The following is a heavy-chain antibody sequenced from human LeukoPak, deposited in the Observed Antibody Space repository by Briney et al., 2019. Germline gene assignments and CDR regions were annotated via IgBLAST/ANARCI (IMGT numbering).Heavy chain of an antibody. D-gene: IGHD6-19*01. V-gene: IGHV3-53*01. Sequence: GGSLRLSCAASGFTFSSYSMNWVRQAPGRGLEWVSVIYSDGTTKYADSAKGRFTISRDNSKSMVYLQMDRLRAEDTAVYYCARCKGGWSDHFYGMDVWGQGTTVTVSS. CDR3: ARCKGGWSDHFYGMDV. CDR2: IYSDGTT. J-gene: IGHJ6*02. CDR1: GFTFSSYS.